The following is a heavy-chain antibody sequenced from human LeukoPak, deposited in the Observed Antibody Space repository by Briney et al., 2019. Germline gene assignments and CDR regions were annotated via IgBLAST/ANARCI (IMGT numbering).Heavy chain of an antibody. CDR1: GGSISSGNW. CDR2: IHHSGST. D-gene: IGHD5-12*01. CDR3: WHSGYESGFDY. J-gene: IGHJ4*02. Sequence: PSGTLSLTCAVSGGSISSGNWWSWVRQPPGQGLEWIGEIHHSGSTNYNPSLKSRVTISVDNSKNQFSLKVRSVTAADTAVYYCWHSGYESGFDYWGQGTPVTVSS. V-gene: IGHV4-4*02.